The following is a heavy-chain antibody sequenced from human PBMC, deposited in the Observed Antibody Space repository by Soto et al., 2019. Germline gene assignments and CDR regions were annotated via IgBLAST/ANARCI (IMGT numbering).Heavy chain of an antibody. V-gene: IGHV5-10-1*01. CDR1: GYTFFSFW. CDR2: IDPGDSSA. Sequence: PGESLKISCHGSGYTFFSFWIVWVRQVPGKGLEWAGRIDPGDSSATYSPTFQGHVTILADRSTRSAYLQWRSLRASDTAIYFCARRYCSRADCYSDSWGQGSLVTVSS. D-gene: IGHD2-2*01. CDR3: ARRYCSRADCYSDS. J-gene: IGHJ4*02.